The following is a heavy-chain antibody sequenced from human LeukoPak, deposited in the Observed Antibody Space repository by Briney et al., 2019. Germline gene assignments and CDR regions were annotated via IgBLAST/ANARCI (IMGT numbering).Heavy chain of an antibody. V-gene: IGHV4-39*01. D-gene: IGHD4-23*01. J-gene: IGHJ4*02. CDR3: ATFDYGGNSLDY. Sequence: SETLTLACTVSGGSISSTTYYCDWIRQPPGKGLEWIGTIYYSGSTYYNPSLKSRVTISVDTSKNEFSLNLSSVTAADTAVYYCATFDYGGNSLDYWGQGTLVTVSS. CDR1: GGSISSTTYY. CDR2: IYYSGST.